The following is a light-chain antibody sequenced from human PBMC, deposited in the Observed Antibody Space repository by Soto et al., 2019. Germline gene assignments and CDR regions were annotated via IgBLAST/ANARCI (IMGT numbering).Light chain of an antibody. V-gene: IGLV2-14*01. Sequence: ALTQPASVSGSPGQSITISCTGTSSDVGGYNYVSWYQQHPGKAPKLMIYDVSNRPSGVSNRFSGSKSGNTASLTISGLQAEDEADYYCSSYTSSLYVFGTGTKVTVL. CDR2: DVS. J-gene: IGLJ1*01. CDR1: SSDVGGYNY. CDR3: SSYTSSLYV.